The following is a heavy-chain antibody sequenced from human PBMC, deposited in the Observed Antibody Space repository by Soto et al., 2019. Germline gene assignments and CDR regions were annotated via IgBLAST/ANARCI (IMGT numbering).Heavy chain of an antibody. CDR2: IIPIFGTA. CDR3: ARGGEYYYDSSAVGYFDY. J-gene: IGHJ4*02. Sequence: QVQLVQSGAEVKKPGSSVKVSCKASGGTFSSYAISWVRQAPGQGLEWMGGIIPIFGTANYAQKFQGRVTITADESTSTAYMELSSLRSEDTAVYYCARGGEYYYDSSAVGYFDYWGQGTLVTVSS. V-gene: IGHV1-69*12. D-gene: IGHD3-22*01. CDR1: GGTFSSYA.